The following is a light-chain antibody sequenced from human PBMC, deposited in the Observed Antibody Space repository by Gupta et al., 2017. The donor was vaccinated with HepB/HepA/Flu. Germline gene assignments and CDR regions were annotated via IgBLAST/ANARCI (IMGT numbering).Light chain of an antibody. V-gene: IGKV1-39*01. CDR2: SAS. J-gene: IGKJ5*01. Sequence: DIQMTQSPSSLSASVGDRVTFTCRASQNITIYVNWYQQKVGKAPKLLVYSASKLQSGVPSRFSGSGYGTDFTLTRSKGQPEDFATYYCQQSDTLLTFGQGTRLEIK. CDR3: QQSDTLLT. CDR1: QNITIY.